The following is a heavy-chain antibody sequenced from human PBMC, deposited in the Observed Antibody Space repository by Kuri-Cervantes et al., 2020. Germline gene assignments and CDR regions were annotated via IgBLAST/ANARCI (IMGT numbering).Heavy chain of an antibody. CDR1: GYTSTAYY. D-gene: IGHD1-20*01. V-gene: IGHV1-2*02. CDR3: ATEGRLSGTTEEGGMDV. J-gene: IGHJ6*02. Sequence: ASVKVSCKASGYTSTAYYMHWVRQAPGQGLEWMGWINPNNGGTKCAQKFQGRVTMTRDTSITTAYMELSRLGSDDTAVYYCATEGRLSGTTEEGGMDVWGQGTTVTVSS. CDR2: INPNNGGT.